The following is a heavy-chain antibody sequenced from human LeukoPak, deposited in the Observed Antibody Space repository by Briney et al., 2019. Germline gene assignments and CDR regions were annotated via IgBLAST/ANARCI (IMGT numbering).Heavy chain of an antibody. V-gene: IGHV4-34*01. CDR2: INHSGST. CDR1: GGSFSGYY. CDR3: ARDVSSGYYIDY. J-gene: IGHJ4*02. D-gene: IGHD3-22*01. Sequence: SETLSLTCAVYGGSFSGYYWSWIRQPPGKGLEWIGEINHSGSTNYNPSLKSRVTISVDTSKNQFSLKLGSVTAADTAVYYCARDVSSGYYIDYWGQGTLVTVSS.